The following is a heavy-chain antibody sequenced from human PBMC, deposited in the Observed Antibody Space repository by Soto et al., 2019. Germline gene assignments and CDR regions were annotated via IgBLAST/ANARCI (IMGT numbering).Heavy chain of an antibody. CDR3: AKDAYDFWSGTNGFDY. CDR2: ISGSGGST. CDR1: GFTFSSYA. Sequence: LRLSCAASGFTFSSYAMSWVRQAPGKGLEWVSAISGSGGSTYYADSVKGRFTISRDNSKNTLYLQMNSLRAEDTAVYYCAKDAYDFWSGTNGFDYWGQGTLVTVYS. J-gene: IGHJ4*02. V-gene: IGHV3-23*01. D-gene: IGHD3-3*01.